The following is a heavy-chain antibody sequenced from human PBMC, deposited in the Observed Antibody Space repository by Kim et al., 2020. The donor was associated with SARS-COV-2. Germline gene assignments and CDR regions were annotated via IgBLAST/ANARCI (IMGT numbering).Heavy chain of an antibody. V-gene: IGHV1-3*01. J-gene: IGHJ6*02. Sequence: ASVKVSCKASGYTFTSYAMHWVRQAPGQRLEWMGWINAGNGHTKYSQKLQGRVTITRDTSASTAYMELSSLRSEDTAVYYCARDPAPDYSSTYGMDVWGQGTTVTVSS. CDR3: ARDPAPDYSSTYGMDV. CDR2: INAGNGHT. CDR1: GYTFTSYA. D-gene: IGHD6-13*01.